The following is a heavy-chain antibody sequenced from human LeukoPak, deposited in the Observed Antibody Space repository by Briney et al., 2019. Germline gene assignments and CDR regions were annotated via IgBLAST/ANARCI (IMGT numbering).Heavy chain of an antibody. J-gene: IGHJ6*02. CDR3: ARDGVGDILTGYYPQPYYYYGMDV. D-gene: IGHD3-9*01. Sequence: GGSLRLSCAASGFTVSSNYMSLVRQAPGKGLEWVSVIYSGGSTYYADSVKGRFTISRDNSKNTLYLQMNSLRAEDTAVYYCARDGVGDILTGYYPQPYYYYGMDVWGQGTTVTVSS. CDR2: IYSGGST. V-gene: IGHV3-66*01. CDR1: GFTVSSNY.